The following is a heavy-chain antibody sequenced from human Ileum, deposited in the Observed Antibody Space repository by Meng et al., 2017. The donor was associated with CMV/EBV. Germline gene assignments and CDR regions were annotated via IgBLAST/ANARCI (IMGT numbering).Heavy chain of an antibody. CDR3: VRDTPHGRFDP. Sequence: GESLKISCAASGFTFNNYWMHWVRQAPGRGLVWLSRIDNDGSDTIYADSVKGRFTVSRDNARNTLYLQMNNLRDEDTAVYYCVRDTPHGRFDPWGQGTPVTVSS. J-gene: IGHJ5*02. D-gene: IGHD2-15*01. V-gene: IGHV3-74*01. CDR1: GFTFNNYW. CDR2: IDNDGSDT.